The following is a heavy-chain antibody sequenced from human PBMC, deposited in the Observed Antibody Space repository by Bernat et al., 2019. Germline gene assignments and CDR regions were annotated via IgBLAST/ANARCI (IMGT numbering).Heavy chain of an antibody. V-gene: IGHV3-66*01. CDR2: IYSGGST. CDR1: GFSVSSNY. J-gene: IGHJ4*02. CDR3: ARKLHSSSDDY. D-gene: IGHD6-13*01. Sequence: EVQLVESGGGLVKPGGSLRLSCAASGFSVSSNYMSWVRQAPGKGLEWVSVIYSGGSTYYADSVKGRFTISRDNSKNTLYLQMNSLRAEDTAVYYCARKLHSSSDDYWGQGTLVTVSS.